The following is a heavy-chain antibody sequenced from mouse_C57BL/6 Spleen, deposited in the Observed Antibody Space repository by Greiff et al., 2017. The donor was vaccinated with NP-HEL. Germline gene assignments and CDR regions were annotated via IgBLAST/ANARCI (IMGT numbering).Heavy chain of an antibody. J-gene: IGHJ3*01. CDR2: ISDGGSYT. V-gene: IGHV5-4*01. Sequence: EVHLVESGGGLVKPGGSLKLSCAASGFTFSSYAMSWVRQTPEKRLEWVATISDGGSYTYYPDNVKGRFTISRDNAKNNLYLQMSHLKSEDTAMYYCARGGLPFAYWGQGTLVTVSA. CDR1: GFTFSSYA. CDR3: ARGGLPFAY. D-gene: IGHD5-5*01.